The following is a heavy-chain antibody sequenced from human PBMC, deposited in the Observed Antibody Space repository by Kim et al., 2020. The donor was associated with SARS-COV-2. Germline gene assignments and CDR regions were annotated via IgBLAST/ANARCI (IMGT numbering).Heavy chain of an antibody. CDR3: ARASRRYTYGKLAY. CDR2: LYYTGST. V-gene: IGHV4-39*01. J-gene: IGHJ4*02. D-gene: IGHD5-18*01. CDR1: GGSVSSSDYS. Sequence: SETLSLTCTVSGGSVSSSDYSWGWIRQPPGKGLEWVGHLYYTGSTYYNPSLKSRVTISVDTSKNRFSLKLSSVTAADTAVYYCARASRRYTYGKLAYWGQGTLVTVSS.